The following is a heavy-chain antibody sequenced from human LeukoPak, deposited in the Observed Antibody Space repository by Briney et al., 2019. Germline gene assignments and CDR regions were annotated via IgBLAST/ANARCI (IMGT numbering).Heavy chain of an antibody. V-gene: IGHV1-69*02. CDR3: ARYVVVPAANQGGNWFDP. D-gene: IGHD2-2*01. CDR2: IITILGIA. CDR1: GGTFSSYT. Sequence: SVKVSCKASGGTFSSYTISWVRQAPGQGLEWMGRIITILGIANYAQKFQGRVTITADKSTSTAYMELSSLRSDVTAVYYCARYVVVPAANQGGNWFDPWGQGTLVTVSS. J-gene: IGHJ5*02.